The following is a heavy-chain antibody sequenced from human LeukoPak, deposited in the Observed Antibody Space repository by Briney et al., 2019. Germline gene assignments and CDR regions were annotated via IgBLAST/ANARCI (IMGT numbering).Heavy chain of an antibody. Sequence: SETLSLTCTVSGGSISSGSYYWSWIRQPAGKGLEWIGRIYTSGSTNYNPSLKSRVTISVDTSKNQFSLKLSSVTAADTAVYYCARYSSGWDRDYFDYWGQGTLVTVSS. D-gene: IGHD6-19*01. CDR1: GGSISSGSYY. J-gene: IGHJ4*02. CDR3: ARYSSGWDRDYFDY. V-gene: IGHV4-61*02. CDR2: IYTSGST.